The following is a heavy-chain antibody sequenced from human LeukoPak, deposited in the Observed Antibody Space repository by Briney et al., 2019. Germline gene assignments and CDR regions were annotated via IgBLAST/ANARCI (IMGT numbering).Heavy chain of an antibody. CDR2: TYNSGST. CDR1: GGSISSYH. CDR3: AGGIFGVVINAFHI. D-gene: IGHD3-3*01. J-gene: IGHJ3*02. Sequence: SETLSLTCTVSGGSISSYHWSWLRQRPGKGLEWIGDTYNSGSTNYNPSLKSRVTISVGTSKNQFSLKLTSVTAADTAVYYCAGGIFGVVINAFHIWGQGTMVTVSS. V-gene: IGHV4-59*01.